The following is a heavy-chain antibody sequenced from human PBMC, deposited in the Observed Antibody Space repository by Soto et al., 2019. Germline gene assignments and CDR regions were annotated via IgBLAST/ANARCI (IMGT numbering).Heavy chain of an antibody. CDR2: MLDTGNI. CDR3: ARQQGYGWFDP. V-gene: IGHV4-59*08. CDR1: GGSISDYY. J-gene: IGHJ5*02. Sequence: SETLSLTCTVSGGSISDYYWSWIRQPPGKRLEWIGYMLDTGNINYNPSLRSRLTISVDTSKNQLSLKMTSVTAVDTAVYYCARQQGYGWFDPWGQGTLVTVSS. D-gene: IGHD5-18*01.